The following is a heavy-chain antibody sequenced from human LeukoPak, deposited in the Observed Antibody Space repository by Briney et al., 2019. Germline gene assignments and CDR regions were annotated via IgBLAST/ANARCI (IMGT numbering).Heavy chain of an antibody. CDR3: ARAFSSSWSLNYYYYYYMDV. D-gene: IGHD6-13*01. CDR2: ISAYNGNT. V-gene: IGHV1-18*01. CDR1: GYTFTSYG. J-gene: IGHJ6*03. Sequence: GASVKVSCKASGYTFTSYGISWVRQAPGQGLEWMGWISAYNGNTNYAQKLQGRVTMTTDTSTSTAYMELRSLRSDDTAVYYCARAFSSSWSLNYYYYYYMDVWGKGTTVTISS.